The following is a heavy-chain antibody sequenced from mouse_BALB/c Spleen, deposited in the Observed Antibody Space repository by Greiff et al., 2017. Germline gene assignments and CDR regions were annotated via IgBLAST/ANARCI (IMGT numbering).Heavy chain of an antibody. J-gene: IGHJ2*01. V-gene: IGHV1-82*01. CDR3: ARGRDGNYFDY. Sequence: VQLQQSGPELVKPGASVKISCKASGYAFSSSWMNWVKQRPGQGLEWIGRIYPGDGDTNYNGKFKGKATLTADKSSSTAYMQLSSLTSVDSAVYFCARGRDGNYFDYWGQGTTLTVSS. D-gene: IGHD2-1*01. CDR2: IYPGDGDT. CDR1: GYAFSSSW.